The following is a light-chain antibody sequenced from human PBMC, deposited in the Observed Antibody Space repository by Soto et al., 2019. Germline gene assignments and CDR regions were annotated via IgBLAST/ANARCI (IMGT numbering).Light chain of an antibody. CDR1: QSVSSSY. CDR2: GAS. CDR3: QQYNNWPQT. Sequence: EIVLTQSPGTLSLSPGERATHSCRASQSVSSSYLAWYQRQPGQAPRLLIYGASSRATGIPDRFSGSGSGTEFTLTISSLQSEDFAVYYCQQYNNWPQTFGQGTKVDIK. J-gene: IGKJ1*01. V-gene: IGKV3-20*01.